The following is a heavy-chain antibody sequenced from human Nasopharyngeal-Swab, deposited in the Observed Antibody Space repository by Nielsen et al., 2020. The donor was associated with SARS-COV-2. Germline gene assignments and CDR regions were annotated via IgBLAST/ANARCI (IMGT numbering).Heavy chain of an antibody. Sequence: SETLSLTCAVSGGSISSGGYSWSWIRQPPGKGLEWIGYIYHSGSPYYNPSLKSRVTISVDTSKNQFSLKLSSVTAADTAVYYCARGGSSSWYYYYYGMDVWGQGTTVTVSS. D-gene: IGHD6-13*01. V-gene: IGHV4-30-2*01. CDR3: ARGGSSSWYYYYYGMDV. CDR1: GGSISSGGYS. CDR2: IYHSGSP. J-gene: IGHJ6*02.